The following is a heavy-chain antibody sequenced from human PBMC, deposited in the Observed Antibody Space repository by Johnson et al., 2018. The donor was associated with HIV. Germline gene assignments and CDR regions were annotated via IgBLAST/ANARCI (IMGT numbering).Heavy chain of an antibody. Sequence: VQLVESGGGVVRPGGSLRLSCAASGFTFDDYGMSWVRQAPGKGLEWVSGINWNGGSTGYADSVKGRFTISRDNAKNSVFLQMNSLRAEDTAMYYCARDGYYVTRNHLDIWGQGTMVTVSS. D-gene: IGHD3-10*02. V-gene: IGHV3-20*04. CDR1: GFTFDDYG. CDR2: INWNGGST. CDR3: ARDGYYVTRNHLDI. J-gene: IGHJ3*02.